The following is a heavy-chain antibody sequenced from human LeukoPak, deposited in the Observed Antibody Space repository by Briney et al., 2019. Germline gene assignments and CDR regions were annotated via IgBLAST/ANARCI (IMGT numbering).Heavy chain of an antibody. CDR1: GFTFSTYA. J-gene: IGHJ4*02. D-gene: IGHD2-21*02. CDR2: IKGGGGDP. Sequence: GGCLRLSCAASGFTFSTYAMGWVRQAPGEGLEWVSSIKGGGGDPFYADSVRGRFTISRDKSKNTLYLQLNSLRAEDTAVYFCAQGGHDFNPFYYWGQGTLVTVSS. V-gene: IGHV3-23*01. CDR3: AQGGHDFNPFYY.